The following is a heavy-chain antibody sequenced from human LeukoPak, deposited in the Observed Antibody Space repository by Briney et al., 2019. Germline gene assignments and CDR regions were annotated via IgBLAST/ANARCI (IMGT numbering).Heavy chain of an antibody. V-gene: IGHV4-4*02. D-gene: IGHD3-10*01. J-gene: IGHJ3*02. CDR3: AVGGVYLRGGAEAFDI. Sequence: SETLSLTCAVSGGSISSSNWWSWVRQPPGKGLGWIGEIYHSGSTNYNPSLKSRVTISVDKSKNQFSLKLSSVTAADTAVYYCAVGGVYLRGGAEAFDIWGQGTMVTVSS. CDR1: GGSISSSNW. CDR2: IYHSGST.